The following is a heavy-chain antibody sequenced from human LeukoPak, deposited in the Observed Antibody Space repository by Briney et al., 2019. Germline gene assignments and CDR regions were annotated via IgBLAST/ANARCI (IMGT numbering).Heavy chain of an antibody. J-gene: IGHJ4*02. CDR2: ISWNSGSI. CDR3: AKGYSATRDSGFDY. D-gene: IGHD2-15*01. Sequence: PGGSLRLSCAASGFTFSSYAMHWVRQAPGKGLEWVSGISWNSGSIGYADSVKGRFTISRDNAKNSLYLQMNSLRAEDMALYYCAKGYSATRDSGFDYWGQGTLVTVSS. CDR1: GFTFSSYA. V-gene: IGHV3-9*03.